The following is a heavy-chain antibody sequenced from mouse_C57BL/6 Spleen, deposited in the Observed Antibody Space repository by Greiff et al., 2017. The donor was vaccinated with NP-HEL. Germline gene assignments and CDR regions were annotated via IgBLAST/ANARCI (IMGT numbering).Heavy chain of an antibody. J-gene: IGHJ4*01. CDR3: ASSYYRNYVYAMDY. D-gene: IGHD2-5*01. Sequence: EVQLVESGGGLVQPGGSLSLSCAASGFTFTDYYMSWVRQPPGKALEWLGFIRNKANGYTTEYSASVKGRFTISRDNSQSILYLQMNALRAEDSATYYCASSYYRNYVYAMDYGGQGTSVTVSS. CDR2: IRNKANGYTT. V-gene: IGHV7-3*01. CDR1: GFTFTDYY.